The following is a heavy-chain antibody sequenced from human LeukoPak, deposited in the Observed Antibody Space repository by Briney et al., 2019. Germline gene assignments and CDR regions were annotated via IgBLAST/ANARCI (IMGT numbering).Heavy chain of an antibody. CDR3: ARERGWWLRFLDY. Sequence: GGSLRLSCAASGFTFSDYYMSWLRQAPGKGLEWVSYISSSGSTIYYADSVKGRFTISRDNAKNSLYLQMNSLRAEDTAVYYCARERGWWLRFLDYWGQGTLVTVSS. J-gene: IGHJ4*02. V-gene: IGHV3-11*01. CDR2: ISSSGSTI. D-gene: IGHD5-12*01. CDR1: GFTFSDYY.